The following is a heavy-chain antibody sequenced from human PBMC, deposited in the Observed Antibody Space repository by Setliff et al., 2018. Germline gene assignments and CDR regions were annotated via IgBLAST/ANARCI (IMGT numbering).Heavy chain of an antibody. D-gene: IGHD2-15*01. CDR1: AFTFGTYS. Sequence: PGGSLRLSCAASAFTFGTYSMHWVRQTPGKGLEWVSSISPSSFFIYYTDSVKGRFTISRDNAKNSLYLHMNSLRAEDTAVYYCARTCSGSGCYAGLESWGQGTPVTVSS. CDR2: ISPSSFFI. V-gene: IGHV3-21*01. J-gene: IGHJ4*02. CDR3: ARTCSGSGCYAGLES.